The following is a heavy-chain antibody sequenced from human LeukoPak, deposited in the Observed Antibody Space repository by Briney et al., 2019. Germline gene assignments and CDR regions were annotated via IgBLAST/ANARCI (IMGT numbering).Heavy chain of an antibody. CDR3: ARDGSARWFDP. J-gene: IGHJ5*02. D-gene: IGHD6-13*01. V-gene: IGHV4-38-2*02. CDR2: IYHSGST. Sequence: SETLSLTCAVSGYSISSGYYWGWIRQPPGKGLEWIGSIYHSGSTYYNPSLKSRVTISVDTSKNQFSLKLSSVTAADTAVYYCARDGSARWFDPWGQGTLVTVSS. CDR1: GYSISSGYY.